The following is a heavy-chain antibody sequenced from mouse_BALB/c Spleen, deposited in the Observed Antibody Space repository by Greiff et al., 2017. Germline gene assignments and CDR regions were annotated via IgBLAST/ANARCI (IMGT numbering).Heavy chain of an antibody. CDR1: GFTFSSYG. CDR2: INSNGGST. Sequence: EVKLMESGGGLVQPGGSLKLSCAASGFTFSSYGMSWVRQTPDKRLELVATINSNGGSTYYPDSVKGRFTISRDNAKNTLYLQMSSLKSEDTAMYYCARDYHYCGSSYSLWYFDVWGAGTTVTVSS. V-gene: IGHV5-6-3*01. CDR3: ARDYHYCGSSYSLWYFDV. J-gene: IGHJ1*01. D-gene: IGHD1-1*01.